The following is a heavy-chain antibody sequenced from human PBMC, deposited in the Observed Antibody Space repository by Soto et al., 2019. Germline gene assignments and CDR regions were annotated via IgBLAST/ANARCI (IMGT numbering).Heavy chain of an antibody. V-gene: IGHV4-34*01. D-gene: IGHD7-27*01. Sequence: PSETLSLTCAVYGGSFSGYYWSWIRQPPGKGLEWIGEINHSGTTNYNPSLKSRVTISVDTSKNQFSLKLSSVTAADTAVYYCAMSSGATSYYFDYWGQGTLVTVSS. CDR2: INHSGTT. J-gene: IGHJ4*02. CDR3: AMSSGATSYYFDY. CDR1: GGSFSGYY.